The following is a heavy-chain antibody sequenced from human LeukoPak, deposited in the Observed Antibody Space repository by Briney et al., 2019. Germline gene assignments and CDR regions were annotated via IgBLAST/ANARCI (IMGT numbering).Heavy chain of an antibody. Sequence: GESLRLSCAASGFTFSSYGMHWVRQAPGKGLEWVAVVSYDGSNKYYADYVKGRFTISRDNSKNTVYLQTNGLRAEDTAVYYCAKGIFIKGYVGFDYWGQGTLVTASS. CDR3: AKGIFIKGYVGFDY. J-gene: IGHJ4*02. CDR2: VSYDGSNK. D-gene: IGHD5-12*01. CDR1: GFTFSSYG. V-gene: IGHV3-30*18.